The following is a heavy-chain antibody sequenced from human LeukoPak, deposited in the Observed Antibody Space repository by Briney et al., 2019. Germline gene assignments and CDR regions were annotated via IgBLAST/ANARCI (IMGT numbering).Heavy chain of an antibody. J-gene: IGHJ4*02. Sequence: ASVKVSCKASGYTFTGYGISWVRQAPGQGLEWMGWISAYNGNTNYAQKFQGRVTMTRDTSTSTVYMELSSLRSEDTAVYYCARGSYYLYSSGWNLDYWGQGTLVTVSS. D-gene: IGHD6-19*01. CDR1: GYTFTGYG. CDR2: ISAYNGNT. V-gene: IGHV1-18*01. CDR3: ARGSYYLYSSGWNLDY.